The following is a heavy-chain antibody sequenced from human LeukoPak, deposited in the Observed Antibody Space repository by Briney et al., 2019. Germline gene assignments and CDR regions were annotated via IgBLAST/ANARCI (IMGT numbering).Heavy chain of an antibody. CDR3: ARGSASYYGSGSYLPDY. CDR2: IYNTGST. J-gene: IGHJ4*02. D-gene: IGHD3-10*01. CDR1: VGSISSYY. V-gene: IGHV4-59*01. Sequence: PSETLSLTCTVSVGSISSYYWSWIRQPPGKGLEWIGYIYNTGSTNYNPSLKSRVTISVDTSKNQFSLKLSSVTAADTAVYYCARGSASYYGSGSYLPDYWGQGTLVTVSS.